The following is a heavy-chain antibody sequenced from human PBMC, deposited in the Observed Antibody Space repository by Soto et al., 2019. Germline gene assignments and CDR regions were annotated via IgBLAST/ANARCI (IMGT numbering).Heavy chain of an antibody. CDR1: GFTFSDYY. CDR3: ARVEPDIVVVVYSGTYYFDY. V-gene: IGHV3-11*01. CDR2: ISSSGSTI. D-gene: IGHD2-15*01. Sequence: GGSLRLSCAASGFTFSDYYMSWIRQAPGKGLEWVSYISSSGSTIYYADSVKGRFTISRDNAKNSLYLQMNSLRAEDTAVYYCARVEPDIVVVVYSGTYYFDYWGQGTLVTVSS. J-gene: IGHJ4*02.